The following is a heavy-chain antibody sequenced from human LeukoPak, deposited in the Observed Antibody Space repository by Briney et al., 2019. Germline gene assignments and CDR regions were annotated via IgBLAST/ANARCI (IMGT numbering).Heavy chain of an antibody. CDR1: GYTFTSYV. J-gene: IGHJ4*02. D-gene: IGHD6-13*01. V-gene: IGHV1-18*01. CDR2: ISAYNGHT. Sequence: SVKVSCKASGYTFTSYVINWVRQSPGQGLEWMGWISAYNGHTNYAQNLQGRVSMTTDTSTRTAYMELRSLRSDDTAVYYCATYSSSWHFDYLGQGTLVTVSS. CDR3: ATYSSSWHFDY.